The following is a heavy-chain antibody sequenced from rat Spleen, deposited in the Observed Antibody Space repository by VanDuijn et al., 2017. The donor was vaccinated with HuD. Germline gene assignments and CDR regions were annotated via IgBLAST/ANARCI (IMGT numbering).Heavy chain of an antibody. CDR3: TSRGLNYGGYTDNWFAY. CDR1: GFTFSNYG. J-gene: IGHJ3*01. Sequence: EVQLVESGGGLVQPGRSLKLSCAASGFTFSNYGMAWVRQAPTKGLEWVASITNTGGSIYYPDSVKGRFTISRDNAQNTLYLQMNSLRSEDTATYYCTSRGLNYGGYTDNWFAYWGQGTLVTVSS. CDR2: ITNTGGSI. V-gene: IGHV5-29*01. D-gene: IGHD1-11*01.